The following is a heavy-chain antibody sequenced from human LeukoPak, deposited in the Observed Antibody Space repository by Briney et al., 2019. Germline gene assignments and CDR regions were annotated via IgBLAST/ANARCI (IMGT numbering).Heavy chain of an antibody. Sequence: GSLRLSCSASGFTFGDYAMTWVRQAPGKGLEWVGFIRTKAYGRTTEYAASVKGRFTISRDDSKSIAYLQMNSLQTEDTAMYYCSPFDYGDYWGQGTLVTVSS. J-gene: IGHJ4*02. CDR3: SPFDYGDY. D-gene: IGHD3-16*01. CDR2: IRTKAYGRTT. CDR1: GFTFGDYA. V-gene: IGHV3-49*04.